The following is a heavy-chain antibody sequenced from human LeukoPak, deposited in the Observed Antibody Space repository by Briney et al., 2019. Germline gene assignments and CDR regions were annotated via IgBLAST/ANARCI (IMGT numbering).Heavy chain of an antibody. CDR3: ARVSPIPAAGSSYYFAMDV. CDR1: GGSISSYY. CDR2: IYSSGTT. D-gene: IGHD6-13*01. Sequence: PSETLSLTCTVSGGSISSYYWSWIRQPAAKGLEWIGRIYSSGTTTYNPSFKSRVTMSLDTSNNQLSLKLTSVTAADTAVYYCARVSPIPAAGSSYYFAMDVWGRGTTVTVSS. V-gene: IGHV4-4*07. J-gene: IGHJ6*02.